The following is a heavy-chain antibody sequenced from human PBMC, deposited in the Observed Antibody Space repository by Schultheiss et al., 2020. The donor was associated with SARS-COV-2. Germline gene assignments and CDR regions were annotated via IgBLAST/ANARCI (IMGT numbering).Heavy chain of an antibody. D-gene: IGHD6-19*01. CDR2: ISYDGSNK. J-gene: IGHJ4*02. V-gene: IGHV3-30*18. CDR3: AEFSGWDLQWLEVAGGGEDSFES. Sequence: GGSLRLSCAASGFTFSSYGMHWVRQAPGKGLEWVAVISYDGSNKYYADSVKGRFTISRDNSKNTLYLQMDSLRAEDTAIYYCAEFSGWDLQWLEVAGGGEDSFESWGQGTRVTVAS. CDR1: GFTFSSYG.